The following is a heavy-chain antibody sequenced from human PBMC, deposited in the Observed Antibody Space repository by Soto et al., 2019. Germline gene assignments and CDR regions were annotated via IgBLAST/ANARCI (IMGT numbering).Heavy chain of an antibody. J-gene: IGHJ5*02. CDR1: GFTFSSYA. V-gene: IGHV3-23*01. Sequence: PGGSLRLSCAASGFTFSSYAMSWVRQAPGKGLEWVSAISGSSGSTYYADSVKGRFTISRDNSKNTLYLQMNSLRAEDTAVYYCAKDLSPKYSSSWFNWFDPWGQGTLVTVSS. CDR3: AKDLSPKYSSSWFNWFDP. CDR2: ISGSSGST. D-gene: IGHD6-13*01.